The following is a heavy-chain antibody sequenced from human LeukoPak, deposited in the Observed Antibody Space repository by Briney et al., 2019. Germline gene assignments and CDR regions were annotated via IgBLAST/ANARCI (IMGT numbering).Heavy chain of an antibody. D-gene: IGHD6-13*01. V-gene: IGHV4-34*01. Sequence: SETLSLTCAVYGGSFSGYYWSWIRQPPGKGLEWIGEINHSGSTNYSPSLKSRVTISVDTSKNQFSLKLSSVTAADTAVYYCARVGISWQQLVLYYFDYWGQGTLVTVSS. CDR1: GGSFSGYY. J-gene: IGHJ4*02. CDR3: ARVGISWQQLVLYYFDY. CDR2: INHSGST.